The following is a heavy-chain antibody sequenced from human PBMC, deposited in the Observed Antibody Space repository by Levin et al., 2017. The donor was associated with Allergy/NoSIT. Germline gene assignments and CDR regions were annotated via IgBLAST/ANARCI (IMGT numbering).Heavy chain of an antibody. CDR1: GYTLSNYG. CDR2: SGRTGTT. D-gene: IGHD5-18*01. CDR3: ARGGYPRV. V-gene: IGHV3-69-1*01. Sequence: GGSLRLSCAASGYTLSNYGMNWVRQAPGERLQWVSTSGRTGTTYHADSLKGRFTISRDDAKNSVFLQMNSLRPEDTAVYYCARGGYPRVWGRGILVTVSS. J-gene: IGHJ4*02.